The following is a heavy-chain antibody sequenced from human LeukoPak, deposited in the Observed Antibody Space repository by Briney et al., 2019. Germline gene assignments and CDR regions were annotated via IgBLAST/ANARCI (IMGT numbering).Heavy chain of an antibody. CDR3: ARHPLLRYFDWFFDY. J-gene: IGHJ4*02. D-gene: IGHD3-9*01. Sequence: SETLSLTCTVSGGSISSYYWSWIRQPPGKGLEWIGYIYYSGSTNYNPSLESRVTISVDTSKNQFSLKLSSVTAADTAVYYCARHPLLRYFDWFFDYWGQGTLVTVSS. V-gene: IGHV4-59*08. CDR2: IYYSGST. CDR1: GGSISSYY.